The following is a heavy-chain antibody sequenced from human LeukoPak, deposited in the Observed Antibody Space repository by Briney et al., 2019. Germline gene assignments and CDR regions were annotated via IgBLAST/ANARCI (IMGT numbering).Heavy chain of an antibody. CDR1: GFTFTGYY. D-gene: IGHD4-17*01. V-gene: IGHV1-2*04. CDR2: INLNNGGT. Sequence: APVKVSCKASGFTFTGYYMNWVRQAPGQGLEWMGWINLNNGGTNYAQKFQGWVTMTRDTSISTAYMELSRLTYDDTAVYYCARDSATVTTPYFDYWGQGSLVTVSS. J-gene: IGHJ4*02. CDR3: ARDSATVTTPYFDY.